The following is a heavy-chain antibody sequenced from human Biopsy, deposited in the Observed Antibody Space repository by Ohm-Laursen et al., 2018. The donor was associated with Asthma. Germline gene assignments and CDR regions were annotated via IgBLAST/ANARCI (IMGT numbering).Heavy chain of an antibody. CDR2: ISWNSATI. Sequence: SLRLSCAASGFKFDEYTMHWVRHAPGKGLEWVSGISWNSATIGYADSVEGRFTISRDNAKNLLFLQMNSLRAEDTAVYYCARTFHFWSPYHAEHYQLWGQGTLVTVSS. CDR1: GFKFDEYT. D-gene: IGHD3-3*01. V-gene: IGHV3-9*01. J-gene: IGHJ1*01. CDR3: ARTFHFWSPYHAEHYQL.